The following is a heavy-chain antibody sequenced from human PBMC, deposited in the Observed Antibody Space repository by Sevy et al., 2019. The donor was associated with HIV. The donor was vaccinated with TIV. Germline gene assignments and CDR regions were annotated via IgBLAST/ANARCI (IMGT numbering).Heavy chain of an antibody. Sequence: GGSLRLSCAASGFAFNTYAMNWVRQAPGKGLEWVSFIRSPSMDIYYTESVKGRFTNSRDNAKNLLYLQMNDLRVEDTAVYYCARDFEGDPYYGMDVWGKGTTVTVSS. V-gene: IGHV3-21*01. J-gene: IGHJ6*04. D-gene: IGHD3-9*01. CDR1: GFAFNTYA. CDR2: IRSPSMDI. CDR3: ARDFEGDPYYGMDV.